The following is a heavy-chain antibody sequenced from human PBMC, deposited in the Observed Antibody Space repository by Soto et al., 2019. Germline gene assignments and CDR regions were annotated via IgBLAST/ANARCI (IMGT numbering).Heavy chain of an antibody. CDR3: AKDSEVRGDYYYYMDV. V-gene: IGHV3-9*01. D-gene: IGHD3-10*01. CDR1: GFTFDDYA. Sequence: PGGSLRLSCAASGFTFDDYAMHWVRQAPGKGLEWVSGISWNSGSIGYADSVKGRFTISRDNAKNSLYLQMNSLRAEDTALYCCAKDSEVRGDYYYYMDVWGKGTTVTVSS. J-gene: IGHJ6*03. CDR2: ISWNSGSI.